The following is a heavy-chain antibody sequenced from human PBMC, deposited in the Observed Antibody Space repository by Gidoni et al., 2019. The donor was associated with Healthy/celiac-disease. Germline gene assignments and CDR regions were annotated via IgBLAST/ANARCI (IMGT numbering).Heavy chain of an antibody. CDR1: GGSISSYS. J-gene: IGHJ4*02. CDR3: ARHTWVVGATAFDY. D-gene: IGHD1-26*01. CDR2: IYYSGIT. V-gene: IGHV4-59*08. Sequence: QVQLQESVPGLVKPSETLSLTCTVSGGSISSYSWSWIRQPPGKGLEWIGYIYYSGITNYNPSLKSRVTISVDTSKNQFSLKLSSVTGADTAVYYCARHTWVVGATAFDYWGQGTLVTVSS.